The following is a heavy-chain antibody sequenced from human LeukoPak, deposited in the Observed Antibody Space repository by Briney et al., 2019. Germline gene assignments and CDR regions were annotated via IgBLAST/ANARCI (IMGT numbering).Heavy chain of an antibody. CDR3: ARARYDYVWGSYRYYFDY. CDR1: GGSTSSGDYY. D-gene: IGHD3-16*02. CDR2: IYYSGST. V-gene: IGHV4-30-4*01. Sequence: SETLSLTCTVSGGSTSSGDYYWSWIRQPPGKGLEWIGYIYYSGSTYYNPSLKSRVTISVDTSKNQFSLKLSSVTAADTAVYYCARARYDYVWGSYRYYFDYWGQGTLVTVSS. J-gene: IGHJ4*02.